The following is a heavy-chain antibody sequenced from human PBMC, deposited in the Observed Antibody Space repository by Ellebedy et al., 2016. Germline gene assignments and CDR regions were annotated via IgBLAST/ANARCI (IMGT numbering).Heavy chain of an antibody. V-gene: IGHV3-23*01. D-gene: IGHD3-22*01. Sequence: GGSLRLSCAASGFTFSSYAMSWVRQAPGKGLEWVSAISGSGGSTYYADSVKGRFTISRDNSKNTLYLQMNSLRAEDTAVYYCAKFGEITMIVVAPWVLDYWGQGTLVTVSS. CDR3: AKFGEITMIVVAPWVLDY. CDR1: GFTFSSYA. J-gene: IGHJ4*02. CDR2: ISGSGGST.